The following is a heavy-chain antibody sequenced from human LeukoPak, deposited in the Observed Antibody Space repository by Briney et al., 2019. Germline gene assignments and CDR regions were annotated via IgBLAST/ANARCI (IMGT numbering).Heavy chain of an antibody. CDR1: GFMFSSYG. D-gene: IGHD1-26*01. J-gene: IGHJ4*02. CDR3: GKHDSASDY. Sequence: GGSLRLSCVTSGFMFSSYGMHWVRQAPGKGLEWVAFTQSDGYGKDYRDSVKGRFTISRDNSKNTLYLQMNFLIAEDTALYYCGKHDSASDYWGQGTLVTVSS. V-gene: IGHV3-30*02. CDR2: TQSDGYGK.